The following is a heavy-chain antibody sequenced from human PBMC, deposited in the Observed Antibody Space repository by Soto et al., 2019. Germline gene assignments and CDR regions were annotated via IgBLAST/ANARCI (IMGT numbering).Heavy chain of an antibody. CDR3: AKNRGSGSPYYYNMEV. V-gene: IGHV3-23*01. CDR1: GFTFRTYA. J-gene: IGHJ6*02. Sequence: GGSLRLSCAASGFTFRTYAMSWVRQAPGKGLEWASVISGSTGKTYYADSVKGRFTISRDNSKNTLSLQMNSLRGEDTAVYFCAKNRGSGSPYYYNMEVWGQGTMVTVSS. D-gene: IGHD3-10*01. CDR2: ISGSTGKT.